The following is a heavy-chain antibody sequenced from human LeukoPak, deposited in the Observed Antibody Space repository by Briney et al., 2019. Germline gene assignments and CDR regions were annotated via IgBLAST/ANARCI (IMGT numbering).Heavy chain of an antibody. Sequence: PGGSLRLSCAASGFTFSSYAMSWVRQAPGKGLEWVSAISGSGGSTYYADSVKGRFTISRDNSKNTLYLQMNSLKAEDTAVYYCAREEAFALAVAGVGNWFDPWGQGTLVTVSS. CDR1: GFTFSSYA. D-gene: IGHD6-19*01. CDR3: AREEAFALAVAGVGNWFDP. J-gene: IGHJ5*02. CDR2: ISGSGGST. V-gene: IGHV3-23*01.